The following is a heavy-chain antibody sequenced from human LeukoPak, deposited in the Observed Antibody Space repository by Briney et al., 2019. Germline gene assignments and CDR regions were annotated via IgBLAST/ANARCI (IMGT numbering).Heavy chain of an antibody. Sequence: HSGRSLRLSCAASGFTFSSYGMHWVRQAPGKGLEWVAVISYDGSSKYYADSVKGRFTISRDNSKNTLYLQMNSLRAEDTAVYYCARDANDFWSGYQPFDYWGQGTLVTVSS. CDR3: ARDANDFWSGYQPFDY. D-gene: IGHD3-3*01. CDR1: GFTFSSYG. V-gene: IGHV3-30*03. CDR2: ISYDGSSK. J-gene: IGHJ4*02.